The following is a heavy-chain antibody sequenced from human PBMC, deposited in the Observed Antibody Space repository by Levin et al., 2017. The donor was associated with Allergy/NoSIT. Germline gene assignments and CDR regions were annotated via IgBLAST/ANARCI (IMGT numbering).Heavy chain of an antibody. Sequence: GGSLRLSCAASGFIFSSFGMHWVRQAPGKGLEWVAVISYDGSNEYYADSVKGRFTISRDNSKNTLYLQMNSLRGEDAAVYYCARDGYSSGWYGPFDYWGQGTLVTVSS. V-gene: IGHV3-30*03. CDR3: ARDGYSSGWYGPFDY. CDR2: ISYDGSNE. D-gene: IGHD6-19*01. J-gene: IGHJ4*02. CDR1: GFIFSSFG.